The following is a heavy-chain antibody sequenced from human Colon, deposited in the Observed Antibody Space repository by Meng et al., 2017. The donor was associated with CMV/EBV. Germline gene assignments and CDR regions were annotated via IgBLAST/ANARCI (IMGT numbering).Heavy chain of an antibody. Sequence: SLMRSCWWSWLRQSPEKGVEWIGEVYLTGSTSYNPALKGRVTISPDESKNEVSLTLNSVTAADTAVYYCARGSVPLGGTGVTNCFDPWGQGTLVTVSS. CDR1: SLMRSCW. CDR3: ARGSVPLGGTGVTNCFDP. V-gene: IGHV4-4*02. J-gene: IGHJ5*02. D-gene: IGHD4-23*01. CDR2: VYLTGST.